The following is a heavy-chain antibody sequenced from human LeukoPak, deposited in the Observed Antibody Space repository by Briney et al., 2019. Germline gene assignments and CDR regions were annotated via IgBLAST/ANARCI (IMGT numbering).Heavy chain of an antibody. CDR1: GGSFSGYY. V-gene: IGHV4-34*01. Sequence: SETLSLTCAVYGGSFSGYYWSWIRQPPGKGLEWIGEINHSGSTNYNPSLKSRVTISVDTSKNQFSLKLSSVTAADTAVYYCARVLIEDYYYYMDVWGKGTTVTISS. CDR2: INHSGST. J-gene: IGHJ6*03. D-gene: IGHD2-8*01. CDR3: ARVLIEDYYYYMDV.